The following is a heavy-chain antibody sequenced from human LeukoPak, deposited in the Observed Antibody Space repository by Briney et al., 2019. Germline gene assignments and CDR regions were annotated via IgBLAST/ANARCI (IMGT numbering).Heavy chain of an antibody. Sequence: ASVKVSCKASGYTFTGYYMHWVRQAPGQGLEWMGWINPNSGGTNYAQKFQGRVTMTRDTSISTAYMELSTLRSDDTAVYYCARQSTSYYYYGMDVWGQGTTVTVSS. CDR1: GYTFTGYY. D-gene: IGHD2-2*01. CDR2: INPNSGGT. CDR3: ARQSTSYYYYGMDV. J-gene: IGHJ6*02. V-gene: IGHV1-2*02.